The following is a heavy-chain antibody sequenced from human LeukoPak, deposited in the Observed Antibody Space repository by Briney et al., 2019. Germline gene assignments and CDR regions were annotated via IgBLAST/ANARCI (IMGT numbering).Heavy chain of an antibody. CDR3: ATYRQVLLPFES. V-gene: IGHV3-23*01. CDR2: IFPSGGEI. J-gene: IGHJ4*02. Sequence: GGSLRLSCAASGFTFDDYGMSWVRQPPGKGLEWVSSIFPSGGEIHYADSVRGRFTISRDNSKSTLSLQMNSLRADDTAIYYCATYRQVLLPFESWGQGTLVTVSS. D-gene: IGHD2-8*02. CDR1: GFTFDDYG.